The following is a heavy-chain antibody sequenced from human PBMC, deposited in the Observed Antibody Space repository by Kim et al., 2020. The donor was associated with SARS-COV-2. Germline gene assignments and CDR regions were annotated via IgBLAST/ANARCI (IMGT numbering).Heavy chain of an antibody. CDR2: IIPILGIA. D-gene: IGHD4-17*01. CDR3: ARHDYGDYSLDY. J-gene: IGHJ4*02. CDR1: GGTFSSYA. V-gene: IGHV1-69*04. Sequence: SVKVSCKASGGTFSSYAISWVRQAPGQGLEWMGRIIPILGIANYAQKFQGRVTITADKSTSTAYMELSSLRSEDTAVYYCARHDYGDYSLDYWGQGTLVTVSS.